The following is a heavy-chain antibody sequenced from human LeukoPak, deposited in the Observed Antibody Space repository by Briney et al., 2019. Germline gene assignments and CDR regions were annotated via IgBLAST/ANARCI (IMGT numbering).Heavy chain of an antibody. CDR3: ASSAEYYDFWSGYYKSAFDI. V-gene: IGHV7-4-1*02. D-gene: IGHD3-3*01. CDR1: GYTFTSYA. CDR2: INTNTGNP. J-gene: IGHJ3*02. Sequence: ASVKVSCKASGYTFTSYAMNWVRQAPGQGLEWMGWINTNTGNPTYAQGFTGRFVFSLDTSVSTAYLQISSLKAEDTAVYYCASSAEYYDFWSGYYKSAFDIWGQGTMVTVSS.